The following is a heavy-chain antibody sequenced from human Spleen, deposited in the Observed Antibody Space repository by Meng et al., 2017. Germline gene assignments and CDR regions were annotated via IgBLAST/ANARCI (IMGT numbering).Heavy chain of an antibody. Sequence: QVQQRRWGARLLKPPETLSLTGVVSGGSFSDYYWSWIRQPPGKGLEWIGEINHSGSTNYNPSLESRATISVDTSQNNLSLKLSSVTAADSAVYYCARGPTTMAHDFDYWGQGTLVTVSS. D-gene: IGHD4-11*01. CDR3: ARGPTTMAHDFDY. J-gene: IGHJ4*02. V-gene: IGHV4-34*01. CDR1: GGSFSDYY. CDR2: INHSGST.